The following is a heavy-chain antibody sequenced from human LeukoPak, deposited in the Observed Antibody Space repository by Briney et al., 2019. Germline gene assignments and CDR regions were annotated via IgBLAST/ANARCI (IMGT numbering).Heavy chain of an antibody. V-gene: IGHV3-21*01. CDR2: ISSSSYI. CDR3: ARVGIVVVPAAISFDYYYGMDV. CDR1: GFTFSSYS. Sequence: GSLRLSCAASGFTFSSYSMNWVRQAPGKGLEWVSSISSSSYIYYADSVKGRFTISRDNAKNSLYLQMSSLRAEDTAVYYCARVGIVVVPAAISFDYYYGMDVWGQGTTVTVSS. J-gene: IGHJ6*02. D-gene: IGHD2-2*01.